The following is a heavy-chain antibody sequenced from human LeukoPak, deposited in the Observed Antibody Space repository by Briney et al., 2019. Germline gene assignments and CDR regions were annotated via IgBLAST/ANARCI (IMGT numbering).Heavy chain of an antibody. CDR1: GGSISSSSYY. CDR3: ARAPRVVTPRDAFDI. V-gene: IGHV4-39*01. CDR2: IYYSGST. J-gene: IGHJ3*02. D-gene: IGHD3-3*01. Sequence: PSETLPLTCTVSGGSISSSSYYWGWIRQPPGKGLEWIGSIYYSGSTYYNPSLKSRVTISVDTSKNQFSLKLSSVTAADTAVYYCARAPRVVTPRDAFDIWGQGTMVTVSS.